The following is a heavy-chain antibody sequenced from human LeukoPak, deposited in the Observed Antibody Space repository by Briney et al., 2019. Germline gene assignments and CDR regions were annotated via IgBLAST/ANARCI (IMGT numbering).Heavy chain of an antibody. D-gene: IGHD3-22*01. CDR3: ARGPAGPYYYDSSGYGLPVY. CDR2: IYYSGST. V-gene: IGHV4-30-4*08. J-gene: IGHJ4*02. CDR1: GGSISSGDYY. Sequence: SETLSLTCTASGGSISSGDYYWSWIRQPPGKGLEWIGYIYYSGSTYYNPSLKSRVTISVDTSKNQFSLKLSSVTAADAAVYYCARGPAGPYYYDSSGYGLPVYWGEGTLVTVSS.